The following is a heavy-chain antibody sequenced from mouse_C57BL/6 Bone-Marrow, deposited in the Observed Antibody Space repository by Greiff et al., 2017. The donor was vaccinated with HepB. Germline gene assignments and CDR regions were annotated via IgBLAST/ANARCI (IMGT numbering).Heavy chain of an antibody. CDR3: TTLGAYAMDY. CDR1: GFNIKDDY. Sequence: VQLQQSGAELVRPGASVKLSCTASGFNIKDDYMHWVKQRPEQGVEWIGWIDPENGDTEYASKFQGKATITADTSSNTAYLQLSSLTSEDTAVYYCTTLGAYAMDYWGQGTSVTVSS. V-gene: IGHV14-4*01. CDR2: IDPENGDT. J-gene: IGHJ4*01.